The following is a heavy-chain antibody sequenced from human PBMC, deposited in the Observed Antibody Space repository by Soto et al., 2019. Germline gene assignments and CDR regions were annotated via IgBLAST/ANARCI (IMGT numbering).Heavy chain of an antibody. D-gene: IGHD3-9*01. Sequence: GGSLRLSCAASGFTFSSYGMHWVRQAPGKGLEWVAVISYDGSNKYYADSVKGRFTISRDNSKNTLYLQMNSLRAEDTAVYYCAKVGADVERYFDWSSPSIHMDVWGKGTTVTVSS. CDR2: ISYDGSNK. CDR1: GFTFSSYG. V-gene: IGHV3-30*18. J-gene: IGHJ6*03. CDR3: AKVGADVERYFDWSSPSIHMDV.